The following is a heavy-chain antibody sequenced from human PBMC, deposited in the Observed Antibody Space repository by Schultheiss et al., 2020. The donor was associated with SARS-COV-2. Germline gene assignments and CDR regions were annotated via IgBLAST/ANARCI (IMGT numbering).Heavy chain of an antibody. V-gene: IGHV3-48*01. CDR1: GFTFSSYS. D-gene: IGHD3-3*01. CDR2: ISSSSSTI. CDR3: ARDYDFWSGYYASTQKDY. Sequence: GESLKISCAASGFTFSSYSMNWVRQAPGKGLEWVSYISSSSSTIYYADSVKGRFTISRDNAKNSLYLQMNSLRAEDTAVYYCARDYDFWSGYYASTQKDYWGQGTLVTVSS. J-gene: IGHJ4*02.